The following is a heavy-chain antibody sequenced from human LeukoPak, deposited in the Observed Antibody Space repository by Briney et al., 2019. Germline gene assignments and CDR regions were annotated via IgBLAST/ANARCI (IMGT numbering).Heavy chain of an antibody. CDR2: ISYDGSNK. Sequence: HPGGSLRLSCAASGFTFSSYAMHWVRQAPGKGLEWVAVISYDGSNKYYADSVKGRFTISRDNSKNTLYLQMNSLRAEDTAVYYCARVRWIQLWAPIDYWGQGTLVTVSS. J-gene: IGHJ4*02. D-gene: IGHD5-18*01. CDR3: ARVRWIQLWAPIDY. V-gene: IGHV3-30-3*01. CDR1: GFTFSSYA.